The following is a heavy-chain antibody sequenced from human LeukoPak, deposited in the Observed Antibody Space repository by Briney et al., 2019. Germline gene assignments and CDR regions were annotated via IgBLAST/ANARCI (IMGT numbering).Heavy chain of an antibody. CDR1: GYTFTSYG. Sequence: GASVKVSCKASGYTFTSYGISWVRQAPGQGLEWMGWISPYNGNTDHAQKFQGRVTMTTDKFTSTAYMDLRSLRSDDTAVYYCARKLYDSSRYGQTYYFDNWGQGTLVTVSS. J-gene: IGHJ4*02. CDR2: ISPYNGNT. CDR3: ARKLYDSSRYGQTYYFDN. V-gene: IGHV1-18*01. D-gene: IGHD3-22*01.